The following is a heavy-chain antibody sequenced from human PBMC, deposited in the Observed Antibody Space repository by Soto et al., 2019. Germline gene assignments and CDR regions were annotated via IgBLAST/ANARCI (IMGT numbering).Heavy chain of an antibody. D-gene: IGHD1-26*01. J-gene: IGHJ4*02. CDR1: GFTVSSSY. V-gene: IGHV3-53*01. CDR3: ARGLVGSTTAFDY. Sequence: SGGSLRLSCAASGFTVSSSYMGWVRQAPGKGLDWVSTIYTPGSTYYADSVKGRFTISRDNSRNTVSLQMNSLRAEDTAVYYCARGLVGSTTAFDYWGQGTLVTVSS. CDR2: IYTPGST.